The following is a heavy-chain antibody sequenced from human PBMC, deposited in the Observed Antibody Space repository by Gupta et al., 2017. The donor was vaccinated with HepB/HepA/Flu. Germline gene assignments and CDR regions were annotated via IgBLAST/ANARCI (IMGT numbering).Heavy chain of an antibody. CDR2: IIPLFDSS. Sequence: VQLVQSGAELKKPGSSVKVSCKASGGTFRCYGINWVRQAPGQGLEWMGGIIPLFDSSNYAQKFQARVTITADESTSTAYMELSRLTSEDTAVYYCARVGQFGAADGTPDYYHYMDVWGKGTTVTVSS. CDR3: ARVGQFGAADGTPDYYHYMDV. V-gene: IGHV1-69*01. CDR1: GGTFRCYG. D-gene: IGHD6-13*01. J-gene: IGHJ6*03.